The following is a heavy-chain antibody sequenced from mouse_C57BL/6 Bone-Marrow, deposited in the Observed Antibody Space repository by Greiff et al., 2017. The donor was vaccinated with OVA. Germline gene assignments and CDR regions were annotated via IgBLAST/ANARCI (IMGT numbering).Heavy chain of an antibody. V-gene: IGHV5-4*01. Sequence: EVNVVESGGGLVKPGGSLKLSCAASGFTFSSYAMSWVRQTPEKRLEWVATISDGGSYTYYPDNVKSRFTISRDNAKNNLYLQMSHLKSEDTAMYYCAREAAVRGTVVTGDYWGQGTSVTVSS. D-gene: IGHD1-1*01. J-gene: IGHJ4*01. CDR2: ISDGGSYT. CDR1: GFTFSSYA. CDR3: AREAAVRGTVVTGDY.